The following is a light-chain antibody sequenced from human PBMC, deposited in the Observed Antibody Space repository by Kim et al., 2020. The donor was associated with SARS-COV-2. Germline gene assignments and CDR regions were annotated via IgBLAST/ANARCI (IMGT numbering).Light chain of an antibody. CDR3: STYSNNTRV. J-gene: IGLJ2*01. Sequence: QSALTQPASVSGSPGQSITISCTGTSSDVGPHDYVSWYQHHPGKSPNVLIYDVDRRPSGISDRFSGSKSGNTASLTISGLQAEDEADYYCSTYSNNTRVFCGGTQLTVL. CDR1: SSDVGPHDY. V-gene: IGLV2-14*03. CDR2: DVD.